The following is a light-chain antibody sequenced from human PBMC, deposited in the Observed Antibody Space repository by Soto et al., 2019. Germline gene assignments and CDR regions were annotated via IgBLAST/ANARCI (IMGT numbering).Light chain of an antibody. Sequence: QSVLTQPRSVSGAPGQGVTISSTGSSSNIGTGYDVHWYQQLPGTAPKLLIYGNSNRPSGVPDRFSGSKSGTSASLAITGLKAEDEADYYCQSYDSSLSGAVFGGGTQLTVL. CDR2: GNS. CDR1: SSNIGTGYD. J-gene: IGLJ7*01. V-gene: IGLV1-40*01. CDR3: QSYDSSLSGAV.